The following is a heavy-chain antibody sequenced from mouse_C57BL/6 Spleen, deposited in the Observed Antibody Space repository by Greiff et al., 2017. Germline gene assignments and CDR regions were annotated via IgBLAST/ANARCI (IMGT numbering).Heavy chain of an antibody. CDR2: IYPRDGST. J-gene: IGHJ3*01. D-gene: IGHD1-1*01. Sequence: QVQLQQSGPELVKPGASVKLSCKASGYTFTSYDINWVKQRPGQGLEWIGWIYPRDGSTKYNEKFKGKATLTVDKSSSTAYMELHSLTSEDSAVYFWARSPYYYGSSYHRAWFAYWGQGTLVTVSA. CDR1: GYTFTSYD. V-gene: IGHV1-85*01. CDR3: ARSPYYYGSSYHRAWFAY.